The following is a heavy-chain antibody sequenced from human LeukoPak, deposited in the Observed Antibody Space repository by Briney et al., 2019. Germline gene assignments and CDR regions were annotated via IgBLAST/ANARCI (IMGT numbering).Heavy chain of an antibody. CDR1: GGTFSSYA. CDR3: ARENYYYYYYMDV. CDR2: IIPIFGTA. V-gene: IGHV1-69*06. J-gene: IGHJ6*03. Sequence: SVKVSCKASGGTFSSYAISWVRQAPGQGLEWMGGIIPIFGTANYAQKFQGRVTITADKSTSTAYMELSSLRSEDTAVYYCARENYYYYYYMDVWGKGTTVTVSS.